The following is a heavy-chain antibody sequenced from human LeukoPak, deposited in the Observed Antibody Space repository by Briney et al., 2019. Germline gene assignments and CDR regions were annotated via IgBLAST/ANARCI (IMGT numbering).Heavy chain of an antibody. Sequence: PGGSLRLSCAASGFTFDDYAMHWVRQAPGKGLEWVSGISWNGGNIGYADSVKGRFTVSRDSAKNPLYLQMNSLRAEDTALYYCAKDSNTYYYDSSGYYLPDYWGQGTLVTVSS. CDR2: ISWNGGNI. CDR3: AKDSNTYYYDSSGYYLPDY. V-gene: IGHV3-9*01. J-gene: IGHJ4*02. D-gene: IGHD3-22*01. CDR1: GFTFDDYA.